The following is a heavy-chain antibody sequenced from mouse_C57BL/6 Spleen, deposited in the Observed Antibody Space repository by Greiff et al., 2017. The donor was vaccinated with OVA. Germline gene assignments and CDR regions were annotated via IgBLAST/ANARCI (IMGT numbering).Heavy chain of an antibody. CDR3: TGMAHHDPYGMAY. CDR2: IDPETGGT. CDR1: GYTFTDYE. V-gene: IGHV1-15*01. D-gene: IGHD1-1*01. Sequence: VQLQQSGAELVRPGASVTLSCKASGYTFTDYEMHWVKQTPVHGLEWIGAIDPETGGTAYNQKFKGKAILTADKSSSTAYMELGSLTSEDSAVYCCTGMAHHDPYGMAYWGQGTPVTVSS. J-gene: IGHJ4*01.